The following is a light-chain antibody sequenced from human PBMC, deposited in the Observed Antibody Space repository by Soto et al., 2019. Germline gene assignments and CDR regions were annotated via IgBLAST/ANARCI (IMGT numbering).Light chain of an antibody. CDR1: SSDVGSYNL. V-gene: IGLV2-23*01. J-gene: IGLJ1*01. CDR3: CSYAGTSTLYV. Sequence: QSVLTQPASVSGSPGQSITISCTGTSSDVGSYNLVSWYQQHPGKAPKLMIYEGSERPSGVSNRFSGSKSGNAASLTISGLQAEDEADYYCCSYAGTSTLYVFGTGTNVTVL. CDR2: EGS.